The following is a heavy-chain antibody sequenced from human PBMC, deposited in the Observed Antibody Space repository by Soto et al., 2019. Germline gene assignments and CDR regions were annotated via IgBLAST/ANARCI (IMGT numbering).Heavy chain of an antibody. CDR2: ISGSGGAT. Sequence: GGSLRLSCAASGFTFTSYAVSWVRQAPGQGLEWVSAISGSGGATYYADSVKGRFTVSRDNSRNTVYLQVDSLRVEDTAVCHCAIGEWLSTSYFNFWGKGTLVTVSS. J-gene: IGHJ4*02. V-gene: IGHV3-23*01. D-gene: IGHD3-3*01. CDR1: GFTFTSYA. CDR3: AIGEWLSTSYFNF.